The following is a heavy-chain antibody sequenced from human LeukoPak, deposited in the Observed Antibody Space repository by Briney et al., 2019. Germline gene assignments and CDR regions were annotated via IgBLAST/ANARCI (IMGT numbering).Heavy chain of an antibody. V-gene: IGHV3-21*01. Sequence: GGSLRLSCAASGFTFSGYSMNWVRQAPGKGLEWVSSISSSSSYIYYADSVKGRFTISRDNAKNSLYLQMNSLRAEDTAVYYCARTPGGDGSYLDWGQGTLVTVSS. J-gene: IGHJ4*02. CDR2: ISSSSSYI. CDR1: GFTFSGYS. CDR3: ARTPGGDGSYLD. D-gene: IGHD1-26*01.